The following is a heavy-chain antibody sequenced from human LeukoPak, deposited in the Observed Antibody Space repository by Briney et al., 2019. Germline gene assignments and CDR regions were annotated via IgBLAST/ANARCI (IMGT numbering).Heavy chain of an antibody. CDR1: GGSMSGYY. Sequence: SETLSLTCTVSGGSMSGYYWTWIRQPPDKGLEWIGYIYYNGNINYNPSLQSRVTISVDMSKNLFSLKLSSVTAADTAVYYCARKGTVTYAFDIWGQGTMVTVSS. D-gene: IGHD4-17*01. J-gene: IGHJ3*02. CDR3: ARKGTVTYAFDI. CDR2: IYYNGNI. V-gene: IGHV4-59*12.